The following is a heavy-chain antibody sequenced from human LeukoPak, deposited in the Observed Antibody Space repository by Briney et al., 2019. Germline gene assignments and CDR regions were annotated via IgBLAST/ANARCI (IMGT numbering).Heavy chain of an antibody. J-gene: IGHJ4*02. Sequence: GGSLRLSCAASGFTFSRYWMNWVRQAPGKGLEWVANIKRDGNEKNYVDSVKGRFSISRDNDKKSVYLQMYTLRAEDTAVYYCAKDGYSFDYWGQGALVTVSS. V-gene: IGHV3-7*01. CDR2: IKRDGNEK. CDR1: GFTFSRYW. D-gene: IGHD3-22*01. CDR3: AKDGYSFDY.